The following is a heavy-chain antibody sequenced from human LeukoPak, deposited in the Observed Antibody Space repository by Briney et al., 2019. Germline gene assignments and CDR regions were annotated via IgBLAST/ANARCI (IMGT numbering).Heavy chain of an antibody. J-gene: IGHJ3*02. Sequence: GGSLRLSCAASGFTFSSYAMHWVRQAPGKGLEWVAVISYDGSNKYYADSVKGRFTISRDNSKNTLYLQMNSLRAEDTAVYYCARERPEGAFDIWGQGTMVTVSS. CDR2: ISYDGSNK. CDR3: ARERPEGAFDI. V-gene: IGHV3-30*04. CDR1: GFTFSSYA.